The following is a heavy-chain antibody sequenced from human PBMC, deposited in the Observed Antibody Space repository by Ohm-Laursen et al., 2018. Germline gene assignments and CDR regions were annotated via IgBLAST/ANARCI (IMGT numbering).Heavy chain of an antibody. CDR1: GGSMNNYF. V-gene: IGHV4-4*07. J-gene: IGHJ3*02. D-gene: IGHD3-22*01. CDR2: ISSSGSS. Sequence: SDTLSLTCTVSGGSMNNYFWTWVRQPAGKGLEWIGRISSSGSSNYNPSLKSRVTMSVDTSKNQFSLNLRSVTAEDTAVYYCARCFNYDSSGYGLGAFDIWGQGTMVTVSS. CDR3: ARCFNYDSSGYGLGAFDI.